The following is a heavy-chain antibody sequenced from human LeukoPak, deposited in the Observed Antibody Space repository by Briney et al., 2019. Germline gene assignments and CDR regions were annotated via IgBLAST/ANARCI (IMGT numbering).Heavy chain of an antibody. CDR1: GGSISSGSYY. V-gene: IGHV4-61*10. CDR2: IYYSGST. CDR3: ARLDAFDI. Sequence: SETLSLTCTVSGGSISSGSYYWSWIRQPAGKGLECIGRIYYSGSTNYNPSLKSRVTISVDTSKNQFSLKLSSVTAADTAVYYCARLDAFDIWGQGTMVTVSS. J-gene: IGHJ3*02.